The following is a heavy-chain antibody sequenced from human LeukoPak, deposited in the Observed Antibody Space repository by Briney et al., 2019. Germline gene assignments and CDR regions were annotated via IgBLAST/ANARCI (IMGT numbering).Heavy chain of an antibody. D-gene: IGHD5-24*01. CDR2: IYYSGST. CDR3: ARVKAKGITADY. CDR1: GGSISSYY. V-gene: IGHV4-59*01. J-gene: IGHJ4*02. Sequence: SETLSLTCTVSGGSISSYYWSWIRQPPGKGLEWIGYIYYSGSTNYNPSLKSRVTISVDTSKNQFSLKLNSVTAAGTAVYYCARVKAKGITADYWGQGTLVTVSS.